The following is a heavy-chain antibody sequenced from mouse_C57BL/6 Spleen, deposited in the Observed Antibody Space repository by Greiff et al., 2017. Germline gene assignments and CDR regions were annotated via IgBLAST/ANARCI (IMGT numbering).Heavy chain of an antibody. Sequence: QVQLQQSGPELVKPGASVKISCKASGYAFSSSWMNWVKQRPGKGLEWIGRIYPGDGDTNYNGKFKGKATLTADKSSSTAYMQLSSLTSEDSAVYFCARKSSNLVRGAMDYWGQGTSVTVSS. CDR2: IYPGDGDT. CDR3: ARKSSNLVRGAMDY. J-gene: IGHJ4*01. D-gene: IGHD2-5*01. CDR1: GYAFSSSW. V-gene: IGHV1-82*01.